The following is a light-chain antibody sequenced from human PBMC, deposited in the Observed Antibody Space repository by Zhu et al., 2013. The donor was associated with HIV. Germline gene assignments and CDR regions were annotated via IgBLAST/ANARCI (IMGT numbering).Light chain of an antibody. V-gene: IGLV3-19*01. CDR3: QVWDSSSDHYV. Sequence: SSELTQDPAVSVALGQTVRITCQGDSLRGYSASWFQQKPGQAPILVIYAKNSRPSGIPDRFSGSKSGNTATLTISRVEAGDEADYYCQVWDSSSDHYVFGTGTEVTVL. CDR1: SLRGYS. CDR2: AKN. J-gene: IGLJ1*01.